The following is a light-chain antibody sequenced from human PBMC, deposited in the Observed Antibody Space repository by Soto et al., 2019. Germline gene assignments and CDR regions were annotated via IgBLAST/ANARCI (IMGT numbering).Light chain of an antibody. Sequence: EVVMTQSPATLSVSPGESATLSCRASQYISSFKLAWYQQHPGQAPRLLMYGASNRATGIPARFSGGGSGTEFTLTISSLQSEDFAVYYCQQYDYWPRTFGQGAKVDIK. J-gene: IGKJ1*01. CDR2: GAS. CDR3: QQYDYWPRT. V-gene: IGKV3-15*01. CDR1: QYISSFK.